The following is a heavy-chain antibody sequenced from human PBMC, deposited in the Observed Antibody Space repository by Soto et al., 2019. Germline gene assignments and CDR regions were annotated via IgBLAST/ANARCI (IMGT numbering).Heavy chain of an antibody. CDR1: GFAFYNYA. CDR3: AKDARRTGLLGQWVG. J-gene: IGHJ4*02. D-gene: IGHD1-26*01. V-gene: IGHV3-23*01. Sequence: EEQLLESGGGLIQPGGSLRLSCAASGFAFYNYAMAWVRQAPGKGLEWVSGISDSGISIYYTDSVKGRFTISRDNSKNTLFLQMDSLRGEDTALYYCAKDARRTGLLGQWVGWGQGTLVIVSS. CDR2: ISDSGISI.